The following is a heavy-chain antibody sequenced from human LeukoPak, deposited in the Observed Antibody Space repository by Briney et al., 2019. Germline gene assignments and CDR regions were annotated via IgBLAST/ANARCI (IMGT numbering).Heavy chain of an antibody. CDR1: GFTFSSYA. CDR3: ATTTVTALLYYYYGMDV. J-gene: IGHJ6*02. V-gene: IGHV3-23*01. CDR2: ISGSGGST. Sequence: GGSLRLSCAASGFTFSSYAMSWVRQAPGKGLEWVSAISGSGGSTYYADSVKGRFTISRDNSKNTLYLQMNSLRAEDTAVYYCATTTVTALLYYYYGMDVWGQGTTVTVSS. D-gene: IGHD4-17*01.